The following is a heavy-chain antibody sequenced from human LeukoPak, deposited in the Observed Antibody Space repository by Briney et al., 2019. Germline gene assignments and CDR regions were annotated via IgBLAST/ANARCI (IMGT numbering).Heavy chain of an antibody. Sequence: SETLSLTCTVSGGSISSSSYYWGWIRQPPGKGLEWIGEINHSGSTNYNPSLKSRVTISVDTSKNQFSLKLSSVTAADTAVYYCARVPYYYDSSGYYRTEYNWFDPWGQGTLVTVSS. CDR1: GGSISSSSYY. CDR3: ARVPYYYDSSGYYRTEYNWFDP. V-gene: IGHV4-39*07. J-gene: IGHJ5*02. CDR2: INHSGST. D-gene: IGHD3-22*01.